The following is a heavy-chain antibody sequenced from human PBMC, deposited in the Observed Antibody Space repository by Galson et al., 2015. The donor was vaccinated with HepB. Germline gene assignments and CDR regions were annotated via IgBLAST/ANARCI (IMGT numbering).Heavy chain of an antibody. Sequence: SVKVSCKASGYTFTGYYVHWVRQAPGQGLEWMGWINPNSGGTNYAQKFQGWVTMTRDTSISTAYMELSRLRSDDTAVYYCARDMTTKIGSSYAFDIWGQGTMVTVSS. V-gene: IGHV1-2*04. CDR1: GYTFTGYY. D-gene: IGHD2-15*01. CDR2: INPNSGGT. J-gene: IGHJ3*02. CDR3: ARDMTTKIGSSYAFDI.